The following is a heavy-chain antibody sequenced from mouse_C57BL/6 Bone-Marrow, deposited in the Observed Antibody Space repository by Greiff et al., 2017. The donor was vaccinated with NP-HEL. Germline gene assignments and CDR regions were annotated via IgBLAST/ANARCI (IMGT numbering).Heavy chain of an antibody. J-gene: IGHJ4*01. CDR2: ILPGSGST. D-gene: IGHD2-4*01. CDR1: GYTFTGYW. Sequence: QVQLKQSGAELMKPGASVKLSCKATGYTFTGYWIEWVKQRPGHGLEWIGEILPGSGSTNYNEKFKGKATFTADTSSNTAYMQLSSLTTEDSAIYYCARELFYDYDGYYAMDYWGQGTSVTVSS. CDR3: ARELFYDYDGYYAMDY. V-gene: IGHV1-9*01.